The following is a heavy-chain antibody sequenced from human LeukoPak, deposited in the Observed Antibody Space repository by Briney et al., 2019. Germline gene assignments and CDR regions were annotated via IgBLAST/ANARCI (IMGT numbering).Heavy chain of an antibody. D-gene: IGHD3-22*01. V-gene: IGHV1-2*02. Sequence: ASVKVSCKASGYTFTGYYMHWVRQAPGQGLEWMGWINPNSGGTNYAQNFQGRVTMTRDTSISTAYLQWSSLKASDTAMYYCARDSSGYLYNWFDPWGQGTLVTVSS. CDR3: ARDSSGYLYNWFDP. CDR1: GYTFTGYY. J-gene: IGHJ5*02. CDR2: INPNSGGT.